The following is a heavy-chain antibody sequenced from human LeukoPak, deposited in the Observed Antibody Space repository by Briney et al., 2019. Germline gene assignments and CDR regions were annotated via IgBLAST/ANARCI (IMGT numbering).Heavy chain of an antibody. D-gene: IGHD3-22*01. CDR2: IYYSGNT. Sequence: SETLSLTCTVPGGSISSYYWSWIRQPPGKGLEWIGYIYYSGNTNYNPSLKSRATISVDTSKNQFSLKLSSVTAADTAVYYCARQYYDSSGYYVDWYFDLWGRGTLVTVSS. CDR1: GGSISSYY. CDR3: ARQYYDSSGYYVDWYFDL. J-gene: IGHJ2*01. V-gene: IGHV4-59*08.